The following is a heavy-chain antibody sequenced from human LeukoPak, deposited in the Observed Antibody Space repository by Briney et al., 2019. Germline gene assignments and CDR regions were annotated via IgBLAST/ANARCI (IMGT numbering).Heavy chain of an antibody. V-gene: IGHV4-31*03. CDR2: INHSGSA. Sequence: SQTLSLTRTVSGGSIRTGGYYWTWILRHPGKGLEWIGYINHSGSAYYNPSLRSRVTISVDTSKNQFSLNLGSVTAADTALYYCARAILTPSGYVWHFDLWGRGTLVTVSS. J-gene: IGHJ2*01. CDR3: ARAILTPSGYVWHFDL. D-gene: IGHD3-3*01. CDR1: GGSIRTGGYY.